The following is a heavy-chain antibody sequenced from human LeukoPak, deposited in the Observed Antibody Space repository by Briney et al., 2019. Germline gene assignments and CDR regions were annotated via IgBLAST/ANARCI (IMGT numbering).Heavy chain of an antibody. CDR1: GGSISSYY. CDR3: ARSRGSYPNWFDP. CDR2: IYYSGST. Sequence: SETLSLTCTVSGGSISSYYWSWIRQPPGKGLEWIGYIYYSGSTNYNPSLKSRVTISVDTSKNQFSLKLSSVTAADTAVYYCARSRGSYPNWFDPWGQGTLVTVSS. D-gene: IGHD1-26*01. J-gene: IGHJ5*02. V-gene: IGHV4-59*01.